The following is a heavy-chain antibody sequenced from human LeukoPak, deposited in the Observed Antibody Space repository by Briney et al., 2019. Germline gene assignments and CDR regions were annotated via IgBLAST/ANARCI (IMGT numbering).Heavy chain of an antibody. D-gene: IGHD3-3*01. CDR2: ISSRSSSI. Sequence: GGSLRLSCAASGFTFSTYDMNWVRQAPGKGLEWVSSISSRSSSIYYADSVKGRFTISRDKAKNSLYLQMNSLRAEDTAVYWCARDYIAYDPLDYWGQGTLVTVSS. J-gene: IGHJ4*02. CDR3: ARDYIAYDPLDY. CDR1: GFTFSTYD. V-gene: IGHV3-21*01.